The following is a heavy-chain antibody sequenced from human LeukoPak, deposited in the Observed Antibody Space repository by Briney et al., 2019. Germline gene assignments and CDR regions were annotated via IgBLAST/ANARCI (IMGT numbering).Heavy chain of an antibody. CDR3: AKGGIVALTLFDC. CDR2: ISGSTGST. V-gene: IGHV3-23*01. Sequence: PGGSLRLSCAASRFTFSSYAMSWVRQAPGKGLEWVSTISGSTGSTYYADSVKGRFTISRDNSKNTLYLQMNSLRAEDTAVYYCAKGGIVALTLFDCWGQGTLVTVSS. CDR1: RFTFSSYA. D-gene: IGHD5-12*01. J-gene: IGHJ4*02.